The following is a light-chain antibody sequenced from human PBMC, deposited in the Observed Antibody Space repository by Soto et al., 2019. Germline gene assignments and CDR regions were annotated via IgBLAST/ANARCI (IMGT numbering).Light chain of an antibody. CDR2: STV. V-gene: IGLV7-43*01. Sequence: CASSTGAVTSGNFPGWFQQKPGQAPTSLIHSTVIKHSWTPARFSGSLLGDKAALTLSAVQPADEADYYCLLYYGGVQVFGGGTKVTVL. CDR1: TGAVTSGNF. CDR3: LLYYGGVQV. J-gene: IGLJ3*02.